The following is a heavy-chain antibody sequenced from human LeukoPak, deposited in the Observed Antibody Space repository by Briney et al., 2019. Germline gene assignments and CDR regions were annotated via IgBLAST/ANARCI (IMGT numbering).Heavy chain of an antibody. J-gene: IGHJ3*02. CDR1: GFTFSSYS. V-gene: IGHV3-21*01. Sequence: PGGSLRLSCAASGFTFSSYSMNWVRQAPGKGLEWVSSISSSSSYIYYADSVKGRFTISRDNAKNSLYLQMNGLRAEDTAVYYCARDHRGWPEGAFDIWGQGTMVTVSS. CDR3: ARDHRGWPEGAFDI. D-gene: IGHD6-19*01. CDR2: ISSSSSYI.